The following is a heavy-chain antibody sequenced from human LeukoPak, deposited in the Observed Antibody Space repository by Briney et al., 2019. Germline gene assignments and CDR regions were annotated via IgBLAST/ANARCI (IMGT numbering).Heavy chain of an antibody. CDR1: GFTLSSYS. Sequence: GGSLRLSCAASGFTLSSYSMNWVRQAPGKGLEWVSYISSSSSTIYYADSVKGRFTISRDNAKNSLYLQMNSLRAEDTAVYYCASYCSSTSCYSSEYFQHWGQGTLVTVSS. V-gene: IGHV3-48*01. D-gene: IGHD2-2*02. J-gene: IGHJ1*01. CDR3: ASYCSSTSCYSSEYFQH. CDR2: ISSSSSTI.